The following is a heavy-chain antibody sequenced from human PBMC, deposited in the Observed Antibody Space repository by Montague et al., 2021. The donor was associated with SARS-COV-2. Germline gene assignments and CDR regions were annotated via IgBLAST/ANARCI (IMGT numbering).Heavy chain of an antibody. J-gene: IGHJ6*02. V-gene: IGHV4-31*03. Sequence: TLSLTCTVSGGSLSSGGYYWSWIRQLPGKGLEWLGYFYYSGSTYYXXXLKSRVFISADMSKNQFFLNLTSVTAAGAAVYYCARDLGRTGYYYGLDVWGQGTTVTVSS. CDR2: FYYSGST. CDR1: GGSLSSGGYY. D-gene: IGHD3/OR15-3a*01. CDR3: ARDLGRTGYYYGLDV.